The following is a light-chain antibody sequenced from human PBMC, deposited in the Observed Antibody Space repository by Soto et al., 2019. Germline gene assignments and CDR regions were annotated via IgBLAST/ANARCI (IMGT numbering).Light chain of an antibody. V-gene: IGLV1-36*01. Sequence: QSVLTQPPSVSGAPRQRVTISCSGSSSNIGHNAVNWYQQLPGKAPTLLIYFDDQLPSGVSDRFAGSKSGTSASLAVSGLQPEDEALYYCATWDDSLDGVIFGGGTKVTVL. CDR1: SSNIGHNA. CDR2: FDD. CDR3: ATWDDSLDGVI. J-gene: IGLJ2*01.